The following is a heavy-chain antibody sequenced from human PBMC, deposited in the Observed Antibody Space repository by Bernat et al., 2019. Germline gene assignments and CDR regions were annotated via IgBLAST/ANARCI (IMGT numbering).Heavy chain of an antibody. CDR1: GFTFSGSA. V-gene: IGHV3-73*01. J-gene: IGHJ3*02. D-gene: IGHD5-24*01. Sequence: EVQLVESGGGLVQPGGSLKLSCAASGFTFSGSAMHWVRQASGKGLEWVGRIRSKANSYATAYAASVKGRFTISRDDSKNTAYLQMNSLRTEDTAVYYCTRLTPPGWGYSAFDIWGQGTMVTVSS. CDR2: IRSKANSYAT. CDR3: TRLTPPGWGYSAFDI.